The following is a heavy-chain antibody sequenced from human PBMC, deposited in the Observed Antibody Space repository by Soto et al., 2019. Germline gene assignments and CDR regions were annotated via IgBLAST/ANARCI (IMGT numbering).Heavy chain of an antibody. CDR1: GFTFSNSW. CDR2: ITSDGSTT. J-gene: IGHJ4*02. Sequence: GGSLRLSCAASGFTFSNSWMHWVRQAPGKGLVWVSRITSDGSTTTYADSVKGRFTISRDNAKNTLYLQMNSLRAEDTAVYYCARDLRPIDYWGQGTLVTVSS. CDR3: ARDLRPIDY. V-gene: IGHV3-74*01.